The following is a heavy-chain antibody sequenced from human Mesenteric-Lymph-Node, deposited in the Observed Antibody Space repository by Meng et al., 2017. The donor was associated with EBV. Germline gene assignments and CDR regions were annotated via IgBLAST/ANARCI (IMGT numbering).Heavy chain of an antibody. Sequence: DESCQGLVRHSGTLSRTCGVSGESIISTDTWWSWVRTPPGEGLEWIGEIFHAGNTNYNPSLKSQVNMSVDTSKNQFSLNLSSVTAADSAVYYCARGSHYTWDVWGQGTLVTVSS. J-gene: IGHJ4*02. CDR2: IFHAGNT. D-gene: IGHD3-16*01. CDR1: GESIISTDTW. V-gene: IGHV4-4*02. CDR3: ARGSHYTWDV.